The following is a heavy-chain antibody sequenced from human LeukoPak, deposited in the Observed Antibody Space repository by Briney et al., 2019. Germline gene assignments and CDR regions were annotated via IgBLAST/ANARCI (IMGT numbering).Heavy chain of an antibody. Sequence: PSETLSLTCAVYGGSFSGYYWSWIRQPPGKGLEWIGEINHSGSTNYNPSLKSRVTISVDTSKNQFSLKLSSVTAADTAVHYCARETAVGIAARPFDYWGQGTLVTVSS. CDR3: ARETAVGIAARPFDY. V-gene: IGHV4-34*01. J-gene: IGHJ4*02. CDR1: GGSFSGYY. CDR2: INHSGST. D-gene: IGHD6-6*01.